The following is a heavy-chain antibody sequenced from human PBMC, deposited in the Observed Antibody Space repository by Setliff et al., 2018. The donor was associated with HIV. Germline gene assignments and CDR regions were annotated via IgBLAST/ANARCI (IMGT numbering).Heavy chain of an antibody. CDR2: ISGYDGDT. Sequence: ASVKVSCKASGYTFTSYGISWVRQAPGQGLEWMGWISGYDGDTHYVQKFQGRVTMTIDPSTRTAYMEVRSLRSDDTAVYYCATAGVLADPLFPLYVHDFYDHWGQGTLVTVSS. D-gene: IGHD2-21*01. J-gene: IGHJ5*02. V-gene: IGHV1-18*01. CDR1: GYTFTSYG. CDR3: ATAGVLADPLFPLYVHDFYDH.